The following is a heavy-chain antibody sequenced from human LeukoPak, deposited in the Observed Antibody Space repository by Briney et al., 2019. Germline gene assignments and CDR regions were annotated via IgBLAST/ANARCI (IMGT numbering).Heavy chain of an antibody. CDR1: GYTLTELS. CDR2: FDPEDGET. J-gene: IGHJ3*02. CDR3: ATDSASGFAFDI. Sequence: ASVKVSCKVSGYTLTELSMHWVRQAPGKGLEWMGGFDPEDGETIYAQKFQGRVTMTEDTSTVTAYMELSSVRSEDTAVYYCATDSASGFAFDIWGQGTMVTVSS. V-gene: IGHV1-24*01. D-gene: IGHD1-26*01.